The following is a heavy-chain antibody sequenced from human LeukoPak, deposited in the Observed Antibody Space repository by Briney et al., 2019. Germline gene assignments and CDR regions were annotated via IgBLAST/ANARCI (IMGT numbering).Heavy chain of an antibody. D-gene: IGHD3-10*01. V-gene: IGHV3-30*02. Sequence: GGSLRLSCVTSGFPLSTYGVHWVRQAPGSGLEWLAYIHYDGYTTNYAGSVRGRFTISRDNSKNTVYLQMNSLRAEDTATYYCARDIRNYYDSGAYGWFDPWGQGTLVPVSS. J-gene: IGHJ5*02. CDR1: GFPLSTYG. CDR2: IHYDGYTT. CDR3: ARDIRNYYDSGAYGWFDP.